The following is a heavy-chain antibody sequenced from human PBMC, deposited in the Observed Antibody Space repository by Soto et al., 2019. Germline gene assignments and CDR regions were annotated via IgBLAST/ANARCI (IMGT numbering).Heavy chain of an antibody. CDR2: IYWDNDR. CDR3: AHRVPYSYYWDVGWFDT. V-gene: IGHV2-5*02. J-gene: IGHJ5*02. CDR1: GFSLTTGGVG. Sequence: QITLKESGPLLVEPTQTLTLTCSFSGFSLTTGGVGVGWLRQAPGKALECLGIIYWDNDRRYNPSLKERLTITKDTSKNLVVLTMTYMEPVDTATYYCAHRVPYSYYWDVGWFDTWGQGTLVTVS. D-gene: IGHD2-8*01.